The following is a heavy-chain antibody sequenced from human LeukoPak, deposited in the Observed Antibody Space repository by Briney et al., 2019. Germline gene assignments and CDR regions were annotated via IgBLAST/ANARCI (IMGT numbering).Heavy chain of an antibody. CDR1: GYTFTSYD. J-gene: IGHJ3*02. V-gene: IGHV1-8*01. CDR3: ATIHASSGWYAKAFDI. Sequence: GASVKVSCKASGYTFTSYDIHWVRQATGHGLEWMGWMNPKSGHTGHAQKFQGRVTMTEDTSTDTAYMELSSLRSEDTAVYYCATIHASSGWYAKAFDIWGQGTMVTVSS. D-gene: IGHD6-19*01. CDR2: MNPKSGHT.